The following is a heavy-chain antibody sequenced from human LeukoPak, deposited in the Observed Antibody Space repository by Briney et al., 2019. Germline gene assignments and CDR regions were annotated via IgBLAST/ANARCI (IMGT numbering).Heavy chain of an antibody. CDR1: GGSFSGYY. CDR2: INHSGST. CDR3: ARWGTYASTSNWFDP. Sequence: PSETLSLTCAVYGGSFSGYYWSWIRQPPGKGLEWIGKINHSGSTNYNPSLKSRVTISVDTSKNQFSLRLSSVTAADTAVYYCARWGTYASTSNWFDPWGQGTLVTVSS. J-gene: IGHJ5*02. V-gene: IGHV4-34*01. D-gene: IGHD2-2*01.